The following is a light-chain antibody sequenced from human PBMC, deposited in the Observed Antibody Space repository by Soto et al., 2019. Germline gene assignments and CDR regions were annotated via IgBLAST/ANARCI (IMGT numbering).Light chain of an antibody. J-gene: IGLJ1*01. Sequence: SYGLTQPLSVSVALGQTARITCGGNNIGSKNVHWYQQKPGQAPVLVMYRDSNRPSGIPERFSGSNSGNTATLTISRAQAGDEADYYCQVWDSSTSSYVFGTGTKLTVL. CDR3: QVWDSSTSSYV. V-gene: IGLV3-9*01. CDR2: RDS. CDR1: NIGSKN.